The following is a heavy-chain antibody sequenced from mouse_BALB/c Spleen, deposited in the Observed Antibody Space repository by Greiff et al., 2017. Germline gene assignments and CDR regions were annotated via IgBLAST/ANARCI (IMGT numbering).Heavy chain of an antibody. D-gene: IGHD1-1*01. V-gene: IGHV3-8*02. CDR1: GDSITSGY. J-gene: IGHJ1*01. Sequence: EVKVVESGPSLVKPSQTLSLTCSVTGDSITSGYWNWIRKFPGNKLEYMGYISYSGSTYYNPSLKSRISITRDTSKNQYYLQLNSVTTEDTATYYCARYALYGSSYWYFDVWGAGTTVTVSS. CDR2: ISYSGST. CDR3: ARYALYGSSYWYFDV.